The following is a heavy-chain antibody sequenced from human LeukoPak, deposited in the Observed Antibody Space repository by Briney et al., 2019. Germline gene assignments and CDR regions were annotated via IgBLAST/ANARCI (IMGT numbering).Heavy chain of an antibody. D-gene: IGHD7-27*01. V-gene: IGHV4-59*01. CDR1: GGSISSYY. J-gene: IGHJ4*02. CDR2: IYYSGST. Sequence: SETLSLTCTVSGGSISSYYWSWIRQPPGKGLEWIGYIYYSGSTNYNPSLKSRVTISVDTSKNQFSLKLSSVTAADTAVYYCARDSSGDGGIDYWGQGTLVTVSS. CDR3: ARDSSGDGGIDY.